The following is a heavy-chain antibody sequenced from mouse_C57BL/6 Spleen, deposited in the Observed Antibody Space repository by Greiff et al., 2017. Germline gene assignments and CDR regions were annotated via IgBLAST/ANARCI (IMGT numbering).Heavy chain of an antibody. V-gene: IGHV1-39*01. CDR1: GYSFTDYN. CDR2: INPNYGTT. CDR3: VGALIYDGYHYYAMDY. D-gene: IGHD2-3*01. J-gene: IGHJ4*01. Sequence: VHVKQSGPELVKPGASVKISCKASGYSFTDYNMNWVKQSNGKSLEWIGVINPNYGTTSYNQKFKGKATLTVDQSSSTAYMQLNSLTSEDSAVYYCVGALIYDGYHYYAMDYWGQGTSVTVSS.